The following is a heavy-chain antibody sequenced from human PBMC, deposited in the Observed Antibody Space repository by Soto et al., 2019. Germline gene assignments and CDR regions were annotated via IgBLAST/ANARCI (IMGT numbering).Heavy chain of an antibody. CDR3: AREMVRGVGSDY. V-gene: IGHV1-18*01. CDR2: ISTYNGNT. Sequence: QIHLVQSGAEVKKPGASVKVSCNASGYTVTSYGIRWVRQAPGQGLEWMGWISTYNGNTKHAQKLQGRVTMTTDTYTSTAYMELRSLRSDDTAVFYCAREMVRGVGSDYWGQGTLVTVSS. J-gene: IGHJ4*02. CDR1: GYTVTSYG. D-gene: IGHD3-10*01.